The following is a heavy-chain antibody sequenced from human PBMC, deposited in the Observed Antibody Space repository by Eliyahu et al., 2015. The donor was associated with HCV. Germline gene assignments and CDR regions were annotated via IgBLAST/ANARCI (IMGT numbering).Heavy chain of an antibody. CDR3: IRSSCIGSTCYSRWLDP. Sequence: PEWLGRIRNKANSYTTEYAASVKGRFTISRDDSKNSLYLQMNSLKTEDTAVYFCIRSSCIGSTCYSRWLDPWGQGTLVTVSS. V-gene: IGHV3-72*01. CDR2: IRNKANSYTT. J-gene: IGHJ5*02. D-gene: IGHD2-15*01.